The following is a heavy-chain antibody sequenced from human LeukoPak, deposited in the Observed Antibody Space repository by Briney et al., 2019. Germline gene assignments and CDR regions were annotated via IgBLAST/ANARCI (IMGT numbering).Heavy chain of an antibody. CDR3: ARQLYSSATV. Sequence: SETLSLTCTVSGDSISSSNYFWGWIRQPPGKGLEWVGNIYHSWNTFYNPSLKSRVTISADTSKNQFSLKLTFVTVADTVVYYCARQLYSSATVWGQGTTVIVSS. CDR2: IYHSWNT. CDR1: GDSISSSNYF. V-gene: IGHV4-39*01. D-gene: IGHD6-25*01. J-gene: IGHJ6*02.